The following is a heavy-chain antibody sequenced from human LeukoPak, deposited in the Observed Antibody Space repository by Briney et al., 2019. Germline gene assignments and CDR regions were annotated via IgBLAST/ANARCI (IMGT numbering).Heavy chain of an antibody. Sequence: GGSLRLSCAASGFTVSSNYMSWVRQAPGMGLEWVSVIYSGGTTYYADSVKGRFTISRDNSKNTLYLQMNSLRAEDTAVYYCAKGKWTWPPYYFDYWGQGTLVTVSS. D-gene: IGHD2-8*01. CDR1: GFTVSSNY. J-gene: IGHJ4*02. V-gene: IGHV3-53*01. CDR2: IYSGGTT. CDR3: AKGKWTWPPYYFDY.